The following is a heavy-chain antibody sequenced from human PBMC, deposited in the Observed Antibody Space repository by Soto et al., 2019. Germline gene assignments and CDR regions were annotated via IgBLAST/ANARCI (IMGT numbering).Heavy chain of an antibody. D-gene: IGHD3-10*01. Sequence: GESLKISCAASGFTFSSYAMSWVRQAPGKGLEWVSAISGSGGSTYYADSVKGRFTISRDNSKNTLYLQMNSLRAEDTAVYYCAKDRSITMVRGDSFGGFDYWGQGTLVTVSS. V-gene: IGHV3-23*01. J-gene: IGHJ4*02. CDR1: GFTFSSYA. CDR3: AKDRSITMVRGDSFGGFDY. CDR2: ISGSGGST.